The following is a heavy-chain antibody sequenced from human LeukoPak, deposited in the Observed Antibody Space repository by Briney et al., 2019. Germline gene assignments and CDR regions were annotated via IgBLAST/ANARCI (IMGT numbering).Heavy chain of an antibody. CDR3: AREFSPEDAFDL. V-gene: IGHV3-66*01. CDR1: GFTVSSNY. D-gene: IGHD1-14*01. CDR2: IYSGGST. J-gene: IGHJ3*01. Sequence: PGGSLRLSCAASGFTVSSNYMSWVRQAPGKGLEWVSVIYSGGSTYYADSVKGRFTISRDNSKNTLYLQMDSLRAEDSAIYYCAREFSPEDAFDLWGQGTRVTVSS.